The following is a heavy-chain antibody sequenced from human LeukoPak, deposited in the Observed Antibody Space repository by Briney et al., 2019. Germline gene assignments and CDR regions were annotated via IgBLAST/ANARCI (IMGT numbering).Heavy chain of an antibody. J-gene: IGHJ4*02. CDR2: IYHSGST. CDR1: GVSISSYY. D-gene: IGHD2-2*01. V-gene: IGHV4-59*01. Sequence: SETLSLTCTVSGVSISSYYWSWIRQPPGKGLEWIGYIYHSGSTNYNPSLKSRVTISVDTSKNQFSLKLSSVTAADTAVYYCARGEFGTSSDYWGQGTLVTVSS. CDR3: ARGEFGTSSDY.